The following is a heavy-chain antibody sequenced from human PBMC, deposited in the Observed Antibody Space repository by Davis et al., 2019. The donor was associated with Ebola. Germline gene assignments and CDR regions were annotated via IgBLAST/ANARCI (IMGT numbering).Heavy chain of an antibody. V-gene: IGHV3-11*01. CDR1: GFTLSDFY. J-gene: IGHJ1*01. D-gene: IGHD5-24*01. Sequence: GESLKISCAASGFTLSDFYMSWTRQAPGKGLEWVSYISPTGKTIYYADSVKGRFTISRDNAKNSLYLQMHSLRAEDTGTYYCAQTMGWLQQSGEEYFQNWGQGTLVSVSS. CDR2: ISPTGKTI. CDR3: AQTMGWLQQSGEEYFQN.